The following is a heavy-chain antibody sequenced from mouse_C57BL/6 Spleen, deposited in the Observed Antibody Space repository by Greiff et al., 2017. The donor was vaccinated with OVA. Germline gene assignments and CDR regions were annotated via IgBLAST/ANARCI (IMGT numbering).Heavy chain of an antibody. Sequence: VQVVESGPGLVQPSQSLSITCTVSGFSLTSYGVHWVRQSPGKGLEWLGVIWSGGSTDYNAAFISRLSISKDNSKSQVFFKMNSLQADDTAIYYCARNDYGSSYRAFYAMDYWGQGTSVTVSS. CDR3: ARNDYGSSYRAFYAMDY. J-gene: IGHJ4*01. D-gene: IGHD1-1*01. CDR2: IWSGGST. V-gene: IGHV2-2*01. CDR1: GFSLTSYG.